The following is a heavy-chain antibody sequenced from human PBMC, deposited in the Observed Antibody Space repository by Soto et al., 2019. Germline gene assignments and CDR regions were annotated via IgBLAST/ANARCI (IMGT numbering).Heavy chain of an antibody. CDR3: ARGGSLTTSVGFDY. CDR2: INSGGSTT. CDR1: GFTFDTYW. Sequence: PGGSLRLSCAASGFTFDTYWMHWVRQAPGKGLVWVSRINSGGSTTNYADSVKGRFTISRDNAKNTLYLQMGSLRAEDTAVYFCARGGSLTTSVGFDYWGRGTLVTVSS. D-gene: IGHD4-17*01. V-gene: IGHV3-74*01. J-gene: IGHJ4*02.